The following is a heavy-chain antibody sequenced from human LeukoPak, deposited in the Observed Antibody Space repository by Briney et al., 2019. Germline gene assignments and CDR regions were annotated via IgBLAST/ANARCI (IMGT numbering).Heavy chain of an antibody. CDR3: ARASIVAGYSNAFDI. CDR1: AYRFSDYW. V-gene: IGHV5-51*01. Sequence: GESLKISCKASAYRFSDYWLGWVRQMPGKGLEWMGLIYPCDSNTRYSPSFQGQVTISADKSISTAYLQWSSLEASDTAMYYCARASIVAGYSNAFDIWGQGTMVTVSS. CDR2: IYPCDSNT. J-gene: IGHJ3*02. D-gene: IGHD5-12*01.